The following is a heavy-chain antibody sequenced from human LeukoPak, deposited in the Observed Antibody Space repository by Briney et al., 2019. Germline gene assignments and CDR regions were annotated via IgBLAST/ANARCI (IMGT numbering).Heavy chain of an antibody. CDR3: ARQNLEWLLPDPYYFDY. Sequence: PSETLSLTCTVSGGSISSSSYYWGWIRQPPGKGLEWIGSIYYSGSTYYNPSLKSRVATSVDPSKNQFSLKLSSVTAADTAVYYCARQNLEWLLPDPYYFDYWGQGTLVTVSS. J-gene: IGHJ4*02. V-gene: IGHV4-39*01. CDR2: IYYSGST. CDR1: GGSISSSSYY. D-gene: IGHD3-3*01.